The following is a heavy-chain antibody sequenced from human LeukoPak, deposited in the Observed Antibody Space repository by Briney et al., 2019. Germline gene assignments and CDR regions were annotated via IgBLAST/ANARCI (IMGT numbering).Heavy chain of an antibody. CDR3: ARDWNSGI. J-gene: IGHJ3*02. D-gene: IGHD1-1*01. CDR1: GFTFSNYA. Sequence: GGSLRLSCAASGFTFSNYAMNWVRQAPGKGLEWVSQIGGSGSGVFYANSVKGRFTISRDNAKNSLFLQMNSLRVEDTAVYYCARDWNSGIWGQGTMVTVSS. CDR2: IGGSGSGV. V-gene: IGHV3-48*04.